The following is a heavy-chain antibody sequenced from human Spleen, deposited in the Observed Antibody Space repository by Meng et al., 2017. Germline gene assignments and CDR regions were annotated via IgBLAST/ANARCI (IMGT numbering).Heavy chain of an antibody. D-gene: IGHD6-19*01. V-gene: IGHV1-69*05. CDR3: AREVGRGYSSGWYAD. Sequence: SVKVSCKASGGTFSSYAISWVRQAPGQGLEWMGGIIPIFGTANYAQKFQGRVTITTDESTSTAYMELSSLRSEDTAVYYCAREVGRGYSSGWYADWGQGTLVTVSS. CDR2: IIPIFGTA. J-gene: IGHJ4*02. CDR1: GGTFSSYA.